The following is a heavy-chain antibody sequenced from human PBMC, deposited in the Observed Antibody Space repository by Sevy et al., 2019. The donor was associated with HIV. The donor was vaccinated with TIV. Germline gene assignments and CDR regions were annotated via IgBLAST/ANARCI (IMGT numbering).Heavy chain of an antibody. CDR2: FDPEDGET. V-gene: IGHV1-24*01. CDR1: GYTLTELS. D-gene: IGHD3-22*01. Sequence: ASVKVSCKVSGYTLTELSMHWVRQAPGKGLEWMGSFDPEDGETIYQQKFQGRVTLTEDKSTDTAYMELSSLRSEDTAVYYCATTKDYYDSSGYPFDYWGQGTLVTVSS. J-gene: IGHJ4*02. CDR3: ATTKDYYDSSGYPFDY.